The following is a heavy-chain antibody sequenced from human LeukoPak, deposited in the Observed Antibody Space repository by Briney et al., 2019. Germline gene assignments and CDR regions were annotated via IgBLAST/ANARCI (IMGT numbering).Heavy chain of an antibody. Sequence: GGSLRLSCAASGFTFSDYYMSWLRQAPGKGLEWVSYISGGGTTIYYADSVKGRFTISRDNARNSLYLQMTSLRAEDTAVYYCSRGKYTAAFDIWGQGTMVTVSS. J-gene: IGHJ3*02. V-gene: IGHV3-11*04. D-gene: IGHD5-18*01. CDR2: ISGGGTTI. CDR3: SRGKYTAAFDI. CDR1: GFTFSDYY.